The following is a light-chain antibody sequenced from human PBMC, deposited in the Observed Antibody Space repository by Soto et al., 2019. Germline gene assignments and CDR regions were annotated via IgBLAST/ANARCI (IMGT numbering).Light chain of an antibody. Sequence: QSALTQPASVSGSPGQSITISCTGTSSDVGSYNLVSWCQQHPGKAPKLMIYEGSKRPSGVSNRFSGSKSGNTASLTISGLQAEYEADYYCCSYAGSSTVVFGGGTQLTVL. CDR2: EGS. CDR1: SSDVGSYNL. J-gene: IGLJ2*01. CDR3: CSYAGSSTVV. V-gene: IGLV2-23*01.